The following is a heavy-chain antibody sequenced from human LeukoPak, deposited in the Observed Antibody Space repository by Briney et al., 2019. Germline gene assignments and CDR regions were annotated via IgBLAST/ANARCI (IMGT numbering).Heavy chain of an antibody. CDR1: QFTFSHYW. CDR3: VKDRGE. V-gene: IGHV3-7*01. CDR2: IKADGSEK. Sequence: PGGSLRLSFEPSQFTFSHYWMSWFRKAPGKGLEWVAHIKADGSEKYYVDSVKGRFTISRDNAKNSLYLQMNSLRVEDTAVYYCVKDRGEWGQGTLVTVSS. D-gene: IGHD3-16*01. J-gene: IGHJ4*02.